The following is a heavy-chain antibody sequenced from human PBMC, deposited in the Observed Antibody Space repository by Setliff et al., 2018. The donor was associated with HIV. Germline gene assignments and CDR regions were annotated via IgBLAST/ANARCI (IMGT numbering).Heavy chain of an antibody. J-gene: IGHJ4*02. V-gene: IGHV4-61*09. CDR1: GGSINSGSYY. CDR3: ASLTTDRFLEWLFVY. CDR2: IYASGST. Sequence: SETLSLTCTVSGGSINSGSYYWNWIRQPAGKGLEWIGHIYASGSTNYNPSLKSRVTMSVDTSKNQFSLKLSSVTAADTAVYYCASLTTDRFLEWLFVYWGQGTLVTVSS. D-gene: IGHD3-3*01.